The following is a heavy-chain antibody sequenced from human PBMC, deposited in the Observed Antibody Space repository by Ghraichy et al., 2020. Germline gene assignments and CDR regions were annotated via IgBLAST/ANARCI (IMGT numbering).Heavy chain of an antibody. CDR2: MDPDTGHT. CDR1: GYTFNNCD. J-gene: IGHJ4*02. V-gene: IGHV1-8*01. CDR3: AKEGPYDSAWGNYRHFDS. Sequence: ASVKVSCKASGYTFNNCDINWVRQATGQGLEWMGWMDPDTGHTGFAQKFQGRLAMTWNTSISTAYMELSSLGSEDTAVYFCAKEGPYDSAWGNYRHFDSWGQGSLVTVSS. D-gene: IGHD3-16*02.